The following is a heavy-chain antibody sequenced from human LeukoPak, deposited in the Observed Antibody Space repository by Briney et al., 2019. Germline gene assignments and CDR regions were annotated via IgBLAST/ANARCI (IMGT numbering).Heavy chain of an antibody. CDR3: AKDGITIFGVVITTYFDY. V-gene: IGHV3-23*01. D-gene: IGHD3-3*01. J-gene: IGHJ4*02. CDR1: GFTFSSYA. Sequence: GGSLRLSCAASGFTFSSYAMSWVRQAPGKGLEWVSAISGSGGSTYYADSVKGRFTISRDNSKNTLYLQMNSLRAEDTAVYYCAKDGITIFGVVITTYFDYWGQGTLVTVSS. CDR2: ISGSGGST.